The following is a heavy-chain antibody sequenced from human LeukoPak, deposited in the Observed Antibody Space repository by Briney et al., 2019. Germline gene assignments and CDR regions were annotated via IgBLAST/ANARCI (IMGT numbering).Heavy chain of an antibody. D-gene: IGHD2-15*01. V-gene: IGHV1-46*01. CDR1: GYTFTSYY. Sequence: AASVKVSCRSSGYTFTSYYMHGVPQARGQGLEGMGIINPSWCSTSYAQKFQGRVTITRHTSTRTVYMELSNLRPEATAVYYCARDERRYCSGGSCYSPIPVVFDIWGEGTMVTVSS. J-gene: IGHJ3*02. CDR3: ARDERRYCSGGSCYSPIPVVFDI. CDR2: INPSWCST.